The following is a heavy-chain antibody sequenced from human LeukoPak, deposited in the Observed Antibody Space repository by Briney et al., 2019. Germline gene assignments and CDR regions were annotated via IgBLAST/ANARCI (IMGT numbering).Heavy chain of an antibody. CDR1: GYTLTELS. V-gene: IGHV1-24*01. D-gene: IGHD3-22*01. J-gene: IGHJ6*03. CDR2: FDPEDGET. CDR3: ATRYYYDSSGYSHYYYYMDV. Sequence: GASVKVSCKVSGYTLTELSMHWVRQAPGKGLEWMGGFDPEDGETIYAQKFQGRVTMTEDTSTDTAYMELSSLRSEDTAVYYCATRYYYDSSGYSHYYYYMDVWGKGTTVTVSS.